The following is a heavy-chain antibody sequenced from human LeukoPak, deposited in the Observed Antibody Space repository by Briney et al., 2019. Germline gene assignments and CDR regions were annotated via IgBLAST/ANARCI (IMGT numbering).Heavy chain of an antibody. D-gene: IGHD3-10*01. CDR2: ISAYNGNT. J-gene: IGHJ6*02. CDR3: ARAKITMVRGAYYYYGMDV. Sequence: GASVKVSCKASGYTFTSYGISWVRQAPGQGLEWMGWISAYNGNTNYAQKLQGRVTMTTDTSTSTAYMELRSLRSDDTAVYYCARAKITMVRGAYYYYGMDVWGQGTTVTVSS. CDR1: GYTFTSYG. V-gene: IGHV1-18*01.